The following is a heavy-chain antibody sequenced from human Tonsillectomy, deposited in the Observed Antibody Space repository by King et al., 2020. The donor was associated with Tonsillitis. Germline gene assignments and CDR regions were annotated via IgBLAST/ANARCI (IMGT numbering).Heavy chain of an antibody. CDR3: AREGIGGYGLGYDTSGPFDY. CDR2: IISSSSYI. Sequence: VQLVESGGGLVKPGGSLRLSCAASGFTFNTYTMNWVRQAPGKGLEWVSSIISSSSYIYYADSVKGRFTISRDNAKNSLYLQMNSLRAEDTAVYYCAREGIGGYGLGYDTSGPFDYWGQGTLVTVSS. J-gene: IGHJ4*02. V-gene: IGHV3-21*01. D-gene: IGHD3-22*01. CDR1: GFTFNTYT.